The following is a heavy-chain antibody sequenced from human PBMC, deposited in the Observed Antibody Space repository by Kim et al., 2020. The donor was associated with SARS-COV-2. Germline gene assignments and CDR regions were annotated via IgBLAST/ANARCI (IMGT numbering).Heavy chain of an antibody. CDR3: ARDGDLYSSGKDAFDI. J-gene: IGHJ3*02. V-gene: IGHV3-7*01. CDR2: IKQDGNQK. Sequence: GGSLRLSCAASGFTFSSYWMTRVRQAPGKGLEWVANIKQDGNQKYYVDSVKGRFTISRDNAKNSLYLQMNSLRAEDTAVYYSARDGDLYSSGKDAFDIWG. D-gene: IGHD6-19*01. CDR1: GFTFSSYW.